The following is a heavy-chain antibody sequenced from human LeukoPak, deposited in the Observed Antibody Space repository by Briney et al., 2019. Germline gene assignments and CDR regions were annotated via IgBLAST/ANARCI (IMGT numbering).Heavy chain of an antibody. J-gene: IGHJ4*02. CDR2: IDKHGSRK. CDR3: ARDAGWGYYDL. V-gene: IGHV3-7*01. Sequence: PGGSLRLSCVASGFTFSTSWVTWVRQAPGKGLEWVANIDKHGSRKYYVDSVKGRFAISRDYASNSVFLQMDSLRAEDTSVYYCARDAGWGYYDLWGQGTPVTVSS. D-gene: IGHD1-26*01. CDR1: GFTFSTSW.